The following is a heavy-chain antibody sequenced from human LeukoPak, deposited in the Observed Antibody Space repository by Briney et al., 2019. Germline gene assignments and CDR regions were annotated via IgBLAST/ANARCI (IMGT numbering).Heavy chain of an antibody. Sequence: PGGSLRLSCAASGFTFSSYGMHWVRQAPGKGLEWVAVIWYDGSNKYYADSVKGRFTISRDNSKNTLYLQMNSLRAEDTAVYYCAASGVYSSSWYVGYYYHGMDVWGQGTTVTVSS. CDR1: GFTFSSYG. J-gene: IGHJ6*02. CDR3: AASGVYSSSWYVGYYYHGMDV. D-gene: IGHD6-13*01. V-gene: IGHV3-33*01. CDR2: IWYDGSNK.